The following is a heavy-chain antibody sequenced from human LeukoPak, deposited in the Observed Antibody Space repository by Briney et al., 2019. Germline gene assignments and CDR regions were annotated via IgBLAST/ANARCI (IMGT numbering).Heavy chain of an antibody. CDR3: ARGIAAAGTLYYYYYCMDV. Sequence: GASVKVSSKASGYTFTSYGISWVRQAPGHGLEWMGWIGAYNGNTNYAQKLQSRVTMTTDTSTSTAYMELRSLRSDDTAVYYCARGIAAAGTLYYYYYCMDVWGQGTTVTVSS. CDR2: IGAYNGNT. D-gene: IGHD6-13*01. J-gene: IGHJ6*02. CDR1: GYTFTSYG. V-gene: IGHV1-18*01.